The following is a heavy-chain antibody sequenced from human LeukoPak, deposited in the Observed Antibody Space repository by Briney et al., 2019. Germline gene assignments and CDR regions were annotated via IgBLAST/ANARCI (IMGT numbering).Heavy chain of an antibody. J-gene: IGHJ4*02. CDR3: AHRGGFDRSGHYFAY. CDR1: GFSLSTSGVG. Sequence: SGPTLVKPTQTLTLTCTFSGFSLSTSGVGMGWIRQPPGKALEWLALIYWDDDKRYSPSLKSRLTITKDTSKNQVVLTVTNMDPVDTATYYCAHRGGFDRSGHYFAYWGQGTLVTVSS. D-gene: IGHD2-15*01. V-gene: IGHV2-5*02. CDR2: IYWDDDK.